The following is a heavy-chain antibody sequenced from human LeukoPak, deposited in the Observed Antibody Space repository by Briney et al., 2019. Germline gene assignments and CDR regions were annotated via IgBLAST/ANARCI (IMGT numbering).Heavy chain of an antibody. V-gene: IGHV3-30*03. CDR1: GFTFSSYG. J-gene: IGHJ4*02. CDR2: VSYDGSNK. Sequence: GGSLRLSCAASGFTFSSYGMHWVRQAPGKGLEWVAVVSYDGSNKYYADSVKGRFTISRDNSKNTLYLQMNNLRAEDTAVYFCAREDGYCSGGNCYSYFDSWGQGTLVTVSS. CDR3: AREDGYCSGGNCYSYFDS. D-gene: IGHD2-15*01.